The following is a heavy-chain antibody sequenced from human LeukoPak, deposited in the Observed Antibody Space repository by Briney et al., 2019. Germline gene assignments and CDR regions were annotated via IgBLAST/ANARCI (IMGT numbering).Heavy chain of an antibody. V-gene: IGHV1-2*04. CDR2: INPNSGGT. Sequence: ASVKVSCTASGYTFTGYYMHWVRQAPGQGLEWMGWINPNSGGTNYAQKFQGWVTMTRDTSISTAYMELRRLRSDDTAVYYCARNGDYDYYYGMDVWGKGTTVTVSS. J-gene: IGHJ6*04. CDR1: GYTFTGYY. D-gene: IGHD4-17*01. CDR3: ARNGDYDYYYGMDV.